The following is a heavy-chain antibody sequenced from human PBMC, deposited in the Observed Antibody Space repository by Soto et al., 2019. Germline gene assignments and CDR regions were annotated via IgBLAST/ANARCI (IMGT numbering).Heavy chain of an antibody. CDR3: ARGQRFSDWFDP. V-gene: IGHV4-4*07. CDR1: GGAISGYY. CDR2: IYSSGRT. D-gene: IGHD3-3*01. J-gene: IGHJ5*02. Sequence: SETLSLTCTVTGGAISGYYWTWIRQSDGEGLEWIGRIYSSGRTNYNPSLKSRVTISLDTSMNYFSLRLSSVTAADTAVYYCARGQRFSDWFDPWGQGTLVTVPQ.